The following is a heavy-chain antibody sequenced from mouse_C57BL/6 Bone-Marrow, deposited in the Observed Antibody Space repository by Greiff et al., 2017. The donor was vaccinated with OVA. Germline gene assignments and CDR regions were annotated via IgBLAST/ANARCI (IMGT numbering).Heavy chain of an antibody. Sequence: EVMLVESGGGLVQPGGSLKLSCAASGFTFSDFYMYWIRQTPEKRLEWVAYISNGGGSTYYPDTVKGRFTIPRDNAKNTLYLQMSRLKSEDTAMYYCARLDAMDYWGQGTSVTVSS. J-gene: IGHJ4*01. CDR3: ARLDAMDY. CDR1: GFTFSDFY. V-gene: IGHV5-12*01. CDR2: ISNGGGST.